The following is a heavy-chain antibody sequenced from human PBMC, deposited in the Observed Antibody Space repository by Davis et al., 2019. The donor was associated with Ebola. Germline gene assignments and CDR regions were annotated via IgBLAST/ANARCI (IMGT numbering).Heavy chain of an antibody. Sequence: SETLSLTCAVYGGFLSDYYYAWIRQPPGKGLEWIGEVSHRGDTNYNPSLKSRVTISLDMSKNQFSLRLTSVTAADTAVYYCATDYGASWGQGTPVTVSS. V-gene: IGHV4-34*01. CDR1: GGFLSDYY. CDR2: VSHRGDT. D-gene: IGHD4-17*01. J-gene: IGHJ4*02. CDR3: ATDYGAS.